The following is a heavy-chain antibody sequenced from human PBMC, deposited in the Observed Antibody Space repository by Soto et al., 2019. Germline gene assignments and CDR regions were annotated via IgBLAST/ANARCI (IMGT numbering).Heavy chain of an antibody. D-gene: IGHD6-19*01. CDR2: IDGPTTNT. J-gene: IGHJ4*02. V-gene: IGHV3-23*05. Sequence: GGSLRLSCAASGFTFAHYAMMWARQAPGRGLEWVSTIDGPTTNTHYIDSVKGRFFISRDNAINTVYLQMNGLRAEDTAVYYCVTWLSAHFDYWGRGTLVTVSS. CDR1: GFTFAHYA. CDR3: VTWLSAHFDY.